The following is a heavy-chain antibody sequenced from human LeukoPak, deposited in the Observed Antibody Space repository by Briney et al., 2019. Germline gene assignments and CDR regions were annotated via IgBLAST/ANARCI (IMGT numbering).Heavy chain of an antibody. V-gene: IGHV4-59*01. CDR1: GGSMTSYY. CDR3: ARGTMMVGP. CDR2: IYYSGTT. Sequence: SETLSLTCTVSGGSMTSYYWSWIRRRPGKGLEWIGYIYYSGTTNYNPSLKSRVTISVDTSKNQFSLKVSSVTAADTAVYYCARGTMMVGPWGQGTLVTVSS. J-gene: IGHJ5*02. D-gene: IGHD3-22*01.